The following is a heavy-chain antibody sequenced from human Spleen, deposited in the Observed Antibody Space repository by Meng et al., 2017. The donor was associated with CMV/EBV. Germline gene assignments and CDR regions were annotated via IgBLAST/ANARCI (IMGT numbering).Heavy chain of an antibody. V-gene: IGHV3-48*04. CDR1: GFAFSSYG. CDR3: ARALSFPDY. CDR2: ISSSGSTI. J-gene: IGHJ4*02. Sequence: GESLKISCEASGFAFSSYGMNWVRQAPGKGLEWVSYISSSGSTIYYADSVKGRFTISRDNAKNSLYLQMNSLRAEDTAVYYCARALSFPDYWGQGTLVTVSS.